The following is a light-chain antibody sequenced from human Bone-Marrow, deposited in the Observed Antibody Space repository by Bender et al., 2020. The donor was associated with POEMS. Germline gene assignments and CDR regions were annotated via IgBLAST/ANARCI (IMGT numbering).Light chain of an antibody. CDR1: GSDICGYDY. V-gene: IGLV2-11*01. CDR2: NVN. CDR3: CSYAGNSNFV. J-gene: IGLJ1*01. Sequence: QSALTQPRSVSGSPGQSVTISCTGTGSDICGYDYVSWYQQHPDKAPTVIIFNVNQRPSRVPDRFSASKSGNTASLTISGLQAEDEADYFCCSYAGNSNFVFGTGTKVTVL.